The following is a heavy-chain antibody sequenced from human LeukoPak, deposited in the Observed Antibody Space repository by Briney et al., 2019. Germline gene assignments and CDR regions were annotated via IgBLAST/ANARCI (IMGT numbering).Heavy chain of an antibody. CDR1: GYTFTGYY. J-gene: IGHJ4*02. CDR3: ASQMRLYDYVWGSYRGFDY. Sequence: ASVKVSCKASGYTFTGYYMHWVRQAPGQGLEWMGWINPNSGGTNYAQKFQGRVTMTRDTSISTAYMELSSLRSEDTAVYYCASQMRLYDYVWGSYRGFDYWGQGTLVTVSS. CDR2: INPNSGGT. D-gene: IGHD3-16*02. V-gene: IGHV1-2*02.